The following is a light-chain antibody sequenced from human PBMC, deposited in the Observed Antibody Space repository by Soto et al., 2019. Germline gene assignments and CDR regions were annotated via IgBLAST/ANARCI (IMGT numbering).Light chain of an antibody. CDR3: QLYGISPH. Sequence: EIVMTQSPGTLYVSRGERATLSCRASQSVSINLAWYQHKPGQAPRLLIYASSNRATGIPDRFSGSASGTDFTLTINRLEPEDFAVYYCQLYGISPHFGQGTRLEIK. CDR2: ASS. CDR1: QSVSIN. V-gene: IGKV3-20*01. J-gene: IGKJ5*01.